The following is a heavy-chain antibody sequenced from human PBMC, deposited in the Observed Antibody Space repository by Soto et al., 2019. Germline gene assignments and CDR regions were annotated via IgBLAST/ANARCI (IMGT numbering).Heavy chain of an antibody. V-gene: IGHV4-34*01. J-gene: IGHJ4*02. D-gene: IGHD6-19*01. Sequence: QVQLQQWGAGLLKPSETLSLTCAVYGGSFSGYYWSWIRQPPGKGLEWIGEINHSGSTNYNPSLKSRVTISVDTSKNQFSLKLSSVTAADTAVYYCASVIAVAGKNYFDYWGQGTLVTXSS. CDR2: INHSGST. CDR1: GGSFSGYY. CDR3: ASVIAVAGKNYFDY.